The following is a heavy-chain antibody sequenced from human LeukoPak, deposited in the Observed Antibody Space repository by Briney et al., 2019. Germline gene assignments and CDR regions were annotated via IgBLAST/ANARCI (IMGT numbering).Heavy chain of an antibody. CDR1: GFTFSSYA. V-gene: IGHV3-30-3*01. D-gene: IGHD3-10*01. CDR2: ISYDGSNK. J-gene: IGHJ4*02. CDR3: ARVDLMVRGVLDY. Sequence: GGSLRLSCAASGFTFSSYAMHWVRQAPGKGLEWVAVISYDGSNKYYADSVKGRFTISRDNSMNTLYLQMNSLRAEDTAVYYCARVDLMVRGVLDYWGQGTLVTVSS.